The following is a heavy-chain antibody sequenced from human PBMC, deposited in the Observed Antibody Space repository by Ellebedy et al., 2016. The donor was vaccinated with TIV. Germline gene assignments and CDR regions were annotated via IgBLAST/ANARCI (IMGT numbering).Heavy chain of an antibody. CDR2: IKRDGTEK. CDR3: ARLGGTYEIEY. D-gene: IGHD1-26*01. CDR1: GFTFSNYW. V-gene: IGHV3-7*03. Sequence: GESLKISCAASGFTFSNYWLSWVRPAPGKGLEWVANIKRDGTEKYYVASVKGRFTISRDHDKNSLYMQMSSLRVEDTAVYYCARLGGTYEIEYWGQGTLLTVSS. J-gene: IGHJ4*02.